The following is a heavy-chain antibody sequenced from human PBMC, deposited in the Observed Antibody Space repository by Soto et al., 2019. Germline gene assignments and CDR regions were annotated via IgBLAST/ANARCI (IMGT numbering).Heavy chain of an antibody. V-gene: IGHV3-13*01. CDR2: IGTAGDT. Sequence: EVQLVESGGGLVQPGGSLRLSCAASGFTFSSYGMHWVRQATGKGLEWVSAIGTAGDTYYPGSVKGRFTISRENAKNSLYLQMNSLRAGDTAVYYCARAATTPYSSGWDVNAFDIWGQGTMVTVSS. CDR1: GFTFSSYG. CDR3: ARAATTPYSSGWDVNAFDI. D-gene: IGHD6-19*01. J-gene: IGHJ3*02.